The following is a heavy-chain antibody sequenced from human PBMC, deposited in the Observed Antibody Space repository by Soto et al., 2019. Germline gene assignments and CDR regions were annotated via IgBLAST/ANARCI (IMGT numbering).Heavy chain of an antibody. CDR2: IYSDGTT. J-gene: IGHJ4*02. Sequence: PGGSLRLSCAASGFTVSMSYMSWVRQAPGKGLEWVSVIYSDGTTFYADSVKGRFTISRDNSKNTLYLQMNSLRAEDTAVYYCARGISHSSSWYFIDYWGQGPLVTV. V-gene: IGHV3-66*01. D-gene: IGHD6-13*01. CDR1: GFTVSMSY. CDR3: ARGISHSSSWYFIDY.